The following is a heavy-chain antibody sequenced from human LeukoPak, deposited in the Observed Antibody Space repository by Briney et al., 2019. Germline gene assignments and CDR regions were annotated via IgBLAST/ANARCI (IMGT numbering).Heavy chain of an antibody. CDR3: ARDRYENLTTSDAFDI. CDR1: GGSISSSSYY. V-gene: IGHV4-39*07. CDR2: IYYSGST. J-gene: IGHJ3*02. D-gene: IGHD4-11*01. Sequence: SETLSLTCTVSGGSISSSSYYWGWIRQPPGKGLEWIGSIYYSGSTYYNPSLKSRVTISVDMSKNQFSLKLSSVTAADTAVYYCARDRYENLTTSDAFDIWGQGTMVTVSS.